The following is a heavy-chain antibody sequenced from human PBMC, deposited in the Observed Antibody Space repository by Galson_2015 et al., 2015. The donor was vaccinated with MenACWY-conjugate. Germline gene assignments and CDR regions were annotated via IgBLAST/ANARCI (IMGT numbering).Heavy chain of an antibody. D-gene: IGHD5-12*01. J-gene: IGHJ6*02. V-gene: IGHV3-23*01. CDR2: ISHTGFAT. Sequence: SLRLSCAASGFTFNNYVMSWVRQAPGKGLEWVSTISHTGFATYYADSVKGRFTISRDDSKNTLYLEVNGLRVDDTATYFCAKRYDAYDSYYYSGLDVWGQGTTVTVSS. CDR3: AKRYDAYDSYYYSGLDV. CDR1: GFTFNNYV.